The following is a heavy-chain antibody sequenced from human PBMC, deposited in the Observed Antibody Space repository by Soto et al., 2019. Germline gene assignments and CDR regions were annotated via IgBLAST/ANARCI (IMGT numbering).Heavy chain of an antibody. V-gene: IGHV3-48*01. CDR2: ISSSSTI. CDR3: ARHPERIAEIGWFDP. J-gene: IGHJ5*02. D-gene: IGHD6-13*01. Sequence: APGKGLEWVSYISSSSTIYYADSVKGRFTISRDNAKNSRYLQMNSLRAEDTAVYYCARHPERIAEIGWFDPWGKGNLVSVS.